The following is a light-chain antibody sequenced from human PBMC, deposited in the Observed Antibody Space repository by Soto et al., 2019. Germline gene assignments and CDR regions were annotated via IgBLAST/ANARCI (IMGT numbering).Light chain of an antibody. J-gene: IGLJ1*01. V-gene: IGLV2-14*01. Sequence: QSALTQPASVSGSPGQSITISCTGTSSDVGGYNYVSWYQQHPGQAPKLMIYDVSNRPSGVSNRFSVSKSGNTASLTISGLQAEDEAAYYCSSYTGSSTLYVFGTGTKLTVL. CDR2: DVS. CDR1: SSDVGGYNY. CDR3: SSYTGSSTLYV.